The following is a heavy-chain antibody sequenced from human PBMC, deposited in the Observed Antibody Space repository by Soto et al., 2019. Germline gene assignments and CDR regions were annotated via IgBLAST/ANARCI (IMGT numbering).Heavy chain of an antibody. J-gene: IGHJ6*03. D-gene: IGHD7-27*01. CDR3: ARDLSWGSNWYYYMDV. V-gene: IGHV3-48*01. Sequence: EVQLVESGGGLVQPGGSLRLSCATSGFILSDCAMNWVRQAPGKGLEWVSYISRSSSVIDYADSVKGRFTVSRDNARNSLYFQMNSLRAEDTAVYDCARDLSWGSNWYYYMDVWGKGTTVTVSS. CDR2: ISRSSSVI. CDR1: GFILSDCA.